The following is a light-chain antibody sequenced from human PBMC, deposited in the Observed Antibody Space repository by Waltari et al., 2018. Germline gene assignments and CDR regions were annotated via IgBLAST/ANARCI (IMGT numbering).Light chain of an antibody. Sequence: QSVLTQTPSVSEAPRQRVTISCSGSRSNIGNNAVNWYQQVPGKAPKLLVFADDLLPSGVSDRCSGSKSGTSASRAISGLRSEDEGVYFCAAWDDSLKGVLFGGGTKLTVL. V-gene: IGLV1-36*01. CDR1: RSNIGNNA. CDR2: ADD. J-gene: IGLJ2*01. CDR3: AAWDDSLKGVL.